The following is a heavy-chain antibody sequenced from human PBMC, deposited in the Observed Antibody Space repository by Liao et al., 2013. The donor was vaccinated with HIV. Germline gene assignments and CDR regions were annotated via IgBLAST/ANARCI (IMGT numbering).Heavy chain of an antibody. D-gene: IGHD5-24*01. V-gene: IGHV4-4*08. CDR2: IYTSGST. Sequence: QVQLQESGPGLVKPSETLSLTCTVSGGSISSYYWSWIRQPPGKGLEWIGRIYTSGSTNYNPSLKSRVTISVDTSKNQFSLKLSSVTAADTAVYYCARDLDGNYYYYMDVWGKGTTVTVSS. CDR1: GGSISSYY. J-gene: IGHJ6*03. CDR3: ARDLDGNYYYYMDV.